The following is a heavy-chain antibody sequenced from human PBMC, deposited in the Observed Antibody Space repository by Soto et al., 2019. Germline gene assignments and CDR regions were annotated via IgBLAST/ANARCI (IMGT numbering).Heavy chain of an antibody. CDR3: ARAGYYGSGKLNWFDP. Sequence: SETLSLTCTVSGGSISSYYWSWIRQPPGKGLEWIGYIYYSGSTNYNPSLKSRVTISVDTSKNQFSLKLSSVTAADTAVYYCARAGYYGSGKLNWFDPWGQGTLVTVSS. CDR1: GGSISSYY. D-gene: IGHD3-10*01. J-gene: IGHJ5*02. CDR2: IYYSGST. V-gene: IGHV4-59*01.